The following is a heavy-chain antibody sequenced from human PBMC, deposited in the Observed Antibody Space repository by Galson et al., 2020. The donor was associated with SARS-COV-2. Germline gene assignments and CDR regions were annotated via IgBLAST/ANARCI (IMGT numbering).Heavy chain of an antibody. V-gene: IGHV7-4-1*02. CDR2: INTNTGNP. J-gene: IGHJ5*02. Sequence: ASVTVSCKASGYTFTSYAMNWVRQATGQGLEWMGWINTNTGNPTYAQGFTGRFVFSLDTSVSTAYLQISSLKAEDTAVYYCAREGIAAANWFDPWGQGTLVTVSS. CDR1: GYTFTSYA. CDR3: AREGIAAANWFDP. D-gene: IGHD6-13*01.